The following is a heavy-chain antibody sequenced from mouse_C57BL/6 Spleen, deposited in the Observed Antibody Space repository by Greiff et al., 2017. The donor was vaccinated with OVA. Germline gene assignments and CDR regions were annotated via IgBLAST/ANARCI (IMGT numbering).Heavy chain of an antibody. CDR1: GYTFTSYW. D-gene: IGHD1-1*01. Sequence: QVQLKESGAELVKPGASVKLSCKASGYTFTSYWMHWVKQRPGQGLEWIGMIHPNSGSTNYNEKFKSKATLTVDKSSSTAYMQLSSLTSEDSAVYYCARSDYYGSSLDYWGQGTTLTVSS. V-gene: IGHV1-64*01. CDR3: ARSDYYGSSLDY. J-gene: IGHJ2*01. CDR2: IHPNSGST.